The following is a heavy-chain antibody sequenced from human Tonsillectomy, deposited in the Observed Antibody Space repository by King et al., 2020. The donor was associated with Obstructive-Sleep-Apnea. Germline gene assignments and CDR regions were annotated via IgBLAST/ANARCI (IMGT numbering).Heavy chain of an antibody. V-gene: IGHV4-31*03. J-gene: IGHJ4*02. D-gene: IGHD6-13*01. Sequence: VQLQESGPGLVKPSQTLSLTCTVSGGSISSSDYYWSWSRQSPGKGLEWIGYIYYSGRTYSNPTLNSRITISVDTSKNQFSLKVRSVTVADTAVYYCARDSGDNSAAVDYWGQGTLVTVSS. CDR2: IYYSGRT. CDR1: GGSISSSDYY. CDR3: ARDSGDNSAAVDY.